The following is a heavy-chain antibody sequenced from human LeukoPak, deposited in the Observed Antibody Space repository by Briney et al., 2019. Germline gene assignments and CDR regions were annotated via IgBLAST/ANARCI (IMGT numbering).Heavy chain of an antibody. Sequence: GESLKISCQGSRDSFTNHWIGWVRQMPGKGLEWMGIIYPGDSDTRYSPSFQGQVTFSADKSTDTAYLKWSSLKASDTAMYFCARRRAPLMVIPDAFDIWGQGTVVTVSS. D-gene: IGHD3-16*01. J-gene: IGHJ3*02. CDR1: RDSFTNHW. CDR3: ARRRAPLMVIPDAFDI. CDR2: IYPGDSDT. V-gene: IGHV5-51*01.